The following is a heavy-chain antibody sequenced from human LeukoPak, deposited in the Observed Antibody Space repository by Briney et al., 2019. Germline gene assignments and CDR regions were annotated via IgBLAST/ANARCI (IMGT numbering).Heavy chain of an antibody. J-gene: IGHJ4*02. CDR3: AGGSGSYHVDY. V-gene: IGHV1-58*01. CDR1: GFTFTSSA. D-gene: IGHD3-10*01. CDR2: IVVGSGNT. Sequence: SVKVSCKASGFTFTSSAVQWVRQARGQRLEWIGWIVVGSGNTNYAQKFQERVTITRDMSTSTAYMELSSLRSEDTAVYYCAGGSGSYHVDYWGQGSLVTVSS.